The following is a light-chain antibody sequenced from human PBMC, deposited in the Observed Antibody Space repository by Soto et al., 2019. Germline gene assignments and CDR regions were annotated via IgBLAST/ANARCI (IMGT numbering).Light chain of an antibody. J-gene: IGKJ4*01. CDR1: QSITTW. V-gene: IGKV1-5*03. CDR2: KAS. CDR3: QPYNTYPLT. Sequence: DIQMTQSPSTLSASVGDRVTITCRASQSITTWLAWYQQKPGKAPKLLIYKASSLEGGAPSRFSGSGSGTEFNITISSLQPDDFATYYCQPYNTYPLTFGGGTTVEIK.